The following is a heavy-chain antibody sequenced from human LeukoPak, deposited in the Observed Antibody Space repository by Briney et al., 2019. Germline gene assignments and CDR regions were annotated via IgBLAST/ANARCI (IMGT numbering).Heavy chain of an antibody. J-gene: IGHJ4*02. CDR3: AKDGNTPARDFDY. CDR1: GFTFSGYA. D-gene: IGHD2-2*02. CDR2: VRSNGVTT. V-gene: IGHV3-23*01. Sequence: PGGSLRLSCAASGFTFSGYAMSWVRQAPGKGLEWVSAVRSNGVTTYYADSVKGRFTISRDNSRYTLYLQMNSLRAEDTAVYYCAKDGNTPARDFDYWGQGTLVTVSS.